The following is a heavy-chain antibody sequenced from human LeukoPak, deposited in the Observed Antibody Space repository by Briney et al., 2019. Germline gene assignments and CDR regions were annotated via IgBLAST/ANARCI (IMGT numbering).Heavy chain of an antibody. D-gene: IGHD3-3*01. V-gene: IGHV4-38-2*02. Sequence: TSETLSLTCTVSGYSISSGYYWGWIRQPPGKGLEWIGSIYHSGSTYYNPSLKSRVTISVDTSKNQFSLKLSSVTAADTAVYYCARDMGYDFNYYYYMDVWGKGTTVTVSS. CDR3: ARDMGYDFNYYYYMDV. CDR2: IYHSGST. CDR1: GYSISSGYY. J-gene: IGHJ6*03.